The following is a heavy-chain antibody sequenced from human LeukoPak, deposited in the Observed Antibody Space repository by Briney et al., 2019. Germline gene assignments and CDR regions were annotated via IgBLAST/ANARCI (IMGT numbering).Heavy chain of an antibody. J-gene: IGHJ6*03. Sequence: SVKVSCKASGGTFSSYAISWVRQAPGQGLEWMGGIIPIFGTANYAQKFQGRVTITADKSTSTAYMELSSLRSEDTAVYCCARMVEMATTNYYYYYMDVWGKGTTVTISS. CDR2: IIPIFGTA. CDR1: GGTFSSYA. D-gene: IGHD5-24*01. CDR3: ARMVEMATTNYYYYYMDV. V-gene: IGHV1-69*06.